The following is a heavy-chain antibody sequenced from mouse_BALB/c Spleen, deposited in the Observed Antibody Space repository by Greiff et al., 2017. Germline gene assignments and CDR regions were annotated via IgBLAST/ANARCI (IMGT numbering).Heavy chain of an antibody. J-gene: IGHJ4*01. CDR1: GFNIKDTY. Sequence: VHVKQSGAELVKPGASVKLSCTASGFNIKDTYMHWVKQRPEQGLEWIGRIDPANGNTKYDPKFQGKATITADTSSNTAYLQLSSLTSEDTAVYYCARIYYGNYVGAMDYWGQGTSVTVSS. CDR3: ARIYYGNYVGAMDY. CDR2: IDPANGNT. V-gene: IGHV14-3*02. D-gene: IGHD2-1*01.